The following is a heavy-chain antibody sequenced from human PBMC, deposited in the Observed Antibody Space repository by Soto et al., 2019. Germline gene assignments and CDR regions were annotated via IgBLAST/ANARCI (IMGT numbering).Heavy chain of an antibody. J-gene: IGHJ5*02. V-gene: IGHV3-23*01. CDR3: AKENDYSIIEYNWFDA. D-gene: IGHD4-4*01. CDR1: GFRFSSYA. Sequence: EVILLESGGALVAPGQSLRLSCVASGFRFSSYALTWVRQAPGKGLEWVADISGQGGTTYYADSVKGRFTISRDNSKNTLSLQMTSLRVEDTAVYYCAKENDYSIIEYNWFDAWGPGTLVSVSS. CDR2: ISGQGGTT.